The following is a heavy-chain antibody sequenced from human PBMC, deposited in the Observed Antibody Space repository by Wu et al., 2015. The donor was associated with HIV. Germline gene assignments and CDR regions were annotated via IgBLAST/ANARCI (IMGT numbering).Heavy chain of an antibody. Sequence: QVQLVQSGAEVKKPGASVKVSCKASGGTFSSYAISWVRQAPGQGLEWMGGIIPIFGTANYAQKFQGRVTITADESTSTAYMELSSLRSEDTAVYYCASTKYSYRPPLYYYMDVWGKGTTVTVSS. CDR1: GGTFSSYA. CDR2: IIPIFGTA. D-gene: IGHD5-18*01. CDR3: ASTKYSYRPPLYYYMDV. V-gene: IGHV1-69*13. J-gene: IGHJ6*03.